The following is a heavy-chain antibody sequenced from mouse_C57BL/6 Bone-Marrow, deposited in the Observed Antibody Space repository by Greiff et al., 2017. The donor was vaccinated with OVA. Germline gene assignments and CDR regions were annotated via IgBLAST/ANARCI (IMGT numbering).Heavy chain of an antibody. CDR2: IDPSDSYT. CDR3: AREGYYYGSSLWYFDV. J-gene: IGHJ1*03. CDR1: GYTFTSYW. D-gene: IGHD1-1*01. V-gene: IGHV1-69*01. Sequence: QVQLQQPEAELVMPGASVKLSCKASGYTFTSYWMHWVKQRPGQGLEWIGEIDPSDSYTNYNQKFKGKSTLTVDKSSSTAYMQLSSLTSEDSAVYYCAREGYYYGSSLWYFDVWGTGTTVTVSS.